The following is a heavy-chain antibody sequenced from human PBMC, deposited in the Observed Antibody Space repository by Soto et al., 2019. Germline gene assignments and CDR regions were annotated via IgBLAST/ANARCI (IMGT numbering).Heavy chain of an antibody. Sequence: GGSLRLSCVASGFTFSGSAMHWVRQASGKGLEWVGRIRSKANSYATAYAASVEGRFTISRDDSKNTAYLQMNSLKTEDTAVYYCTSSRGYCSGGSCYRSFDYWGQGTLVTVSS. V-gene: IGHV3-73*01. CDR3: TSSRGYCSGGSCYRSFDY. J-gene: IGHJ4*02. D-gene: IGHD2-15*01. CDR1: GFTFSGSA. CDR2: IRSKANSYAT.